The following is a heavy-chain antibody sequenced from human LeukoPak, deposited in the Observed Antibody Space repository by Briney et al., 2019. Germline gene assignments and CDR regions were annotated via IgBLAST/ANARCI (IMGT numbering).Heavy chain of an antibody. CDR2: IIPIFGTA. D-gene: IGHD4-23*01. V-gene: IGHV1-69*05. J-gene: IGHJ4*02. CDR1: GGTFSSYA. Sequence: SVKVSCKASGGTFSSYAISWVRQAPGQGLEWMGRIIPIFGTANYAQKFQGRVTITTDESTSTAYMELSSLRSEDTAVYYCARGPRGGTTVVFRSFYMTYWGQGTLVTVSS. CDR3: ARGPRGGTTVVFRSFYMTY.